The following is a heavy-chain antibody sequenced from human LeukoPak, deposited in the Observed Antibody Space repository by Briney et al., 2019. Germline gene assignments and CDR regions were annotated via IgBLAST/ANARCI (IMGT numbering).Heavy chain of an antibody. CDR2: INSDGSST. J-gene: IGHJ4*02. Sequence: GGSLRLPCAASGFTFSSYWMHWVRQAPGKGLVWVSRINSDGSSTSYADSVKGRFTISRDNAKNTLYLQMNSLRAEDAAVYYCARDLGILWFGEFDYWGQGTLVTVSS. CDR3: ARDLGILWFGEFDY. V-gene: IGHV3-74*01. D-gene: IGHD3-10*01. CDR1: GFTFSSYW.